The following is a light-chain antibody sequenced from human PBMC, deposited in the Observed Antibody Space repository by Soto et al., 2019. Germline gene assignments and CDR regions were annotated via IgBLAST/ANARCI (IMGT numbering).Light chain of an antibody. Sequence: ERATLSCRASQSINRHLAWYRQKPGQAPRLLIYDASNRATGIPDRFSGSGSGTDFTLTISRLEPEDFAVYYCQQRSDWPWTFGQGTKVDIK. V-gene: IGKV3-11*01. CDR1: QSINRH. CDR2: DAS. J-gene: IGKJ1*01. CDR3: QQRSDWPWT.